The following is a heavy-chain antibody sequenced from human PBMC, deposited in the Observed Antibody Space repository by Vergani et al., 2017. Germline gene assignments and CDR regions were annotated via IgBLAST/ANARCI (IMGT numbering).Heavy chain of an antibody. CDR1: GFTFSDYY. J-gene: IGHJ6*02. V-gene: IGHV3-11*01. D-gene: IGHD2-2*02. CDR2: ISSSGSTI. CDR3: ARDIVPAAIYYYYGMDV. Sequence: QVQLVESGGGLVKPGGSLRLSCAASGFTFSDYYMSWIRQAPGKGLEWVSYISSSGSTIYYADSVKGRFTISRDNAKNSLYLQMNSLRAEDPAVYYCARDIVPAAIYYYYGMDVWGQGTTVTVSS.